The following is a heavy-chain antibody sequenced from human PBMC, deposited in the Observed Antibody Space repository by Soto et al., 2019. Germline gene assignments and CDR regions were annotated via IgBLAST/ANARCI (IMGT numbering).Heavy chain of an antibody. CDR3: ARHTTVTTYWYYMDV. CDR2: IYPGDSDT. J-gene: IGHJ6*03. CDR1: GYSFTSYW. V-gene: IGHV5-51*01. D-gene: IGHD4-17*01. Sequence: PGEPLKISCQGSGYSFTSYWTRWVRQMPGKGLEWMGIIYPGDSDTSYSPSFQGQVTISADKSISTAYLQWSSLKASDTAMYYCARHTTVTTYWYYMDVWGKGTTVTVS.